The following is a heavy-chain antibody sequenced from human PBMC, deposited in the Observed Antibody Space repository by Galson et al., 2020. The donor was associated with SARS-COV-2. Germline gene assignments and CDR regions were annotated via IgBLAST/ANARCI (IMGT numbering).Heavy chain of an antibody. J-gene: IGHJ6*02. CDR3: ARDLEVAGGMDV. CDR2: TYYSGSP. V-gene: IGHV4-59*13. CDR1: GGSISSYY. Sequence: SETLSLTCTVSGGSISSYYWSWIRQPPGKGLEWIGYTYYSGSPNYNPSLKSRVTISVDTSKNQFSLKLSSVTAADTAVYSCARDLEVAGGMDVWGQGTTVAVSS. D-gene: IGHD2-15*01.